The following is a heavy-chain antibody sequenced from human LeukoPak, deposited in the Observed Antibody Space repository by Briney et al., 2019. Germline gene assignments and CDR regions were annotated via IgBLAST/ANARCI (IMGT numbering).Heavy chain of an antibody. D-gene: IGHD3-3*01. CDR2: IKQDGSEK. CDR1: GFTFSSYW. CDR3: ARDRGYYDFWSGYYTGMGFDP. V-gene: IGHV3-7*01. Sequence: PGGSLRLSCAASGFTFSSYWMSWVRQAPGKGLEWVANIKQDGSEKYYVDSVEGRFTTSRDNAKNSLYLQMNSLRAEDAAVYYCARDRGYYDFWSGYYTGMGFDPWGQGTLVTVSS. J-gene: IGHJ5*02.